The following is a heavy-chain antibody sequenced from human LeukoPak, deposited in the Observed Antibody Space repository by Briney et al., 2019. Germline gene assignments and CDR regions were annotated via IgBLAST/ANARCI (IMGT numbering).Heavy chain of an antibody. CDR1: AGSIIRSSYD. V-gene: IGHV4-39*01. D-gene: IGHD2-8*01. Sequence: SETLSLTGTGTAGSIIRSSYDSGWIRQPPGKGLEWIGSIYYSGSTYYNPSLKSRVTISVDTSKNQFSLTLSSVTAADTAVYAADTLVYYCGRRPIGIFYPVEFDCWGQGTLVTVSS. CDR2: IYYSGST. CDR3: DTLVYYCGRRPIGIFYPVEFDC. J-gene: IGHJ4*02.